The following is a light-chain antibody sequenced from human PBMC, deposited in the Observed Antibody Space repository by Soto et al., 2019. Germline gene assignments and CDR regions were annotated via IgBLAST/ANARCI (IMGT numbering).Light chain of an antibody. CDR1: SSDVGGYNY. J-gene: IGLJ1*01. V-gene: IGLV2-14*01. Sequence: QSVRTQPASVSGSPGQSSTISCTGTSSDVGGYNYVSWYQQHPGKAPKLMIYEVSNRPLGVSNRFSGSKSGNTASLTISGLQAEDEADYYCTSYTSSSTLDVFGTGTKVTVL. CDR3: TSYTSSSTLDV. CDR2: EVS.